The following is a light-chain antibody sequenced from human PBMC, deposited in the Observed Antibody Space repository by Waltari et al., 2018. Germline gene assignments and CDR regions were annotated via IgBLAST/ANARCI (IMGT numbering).Light chain of an antibody. CDR2: AAS. CDR1: QGVSSY. Sequence: DIQFTQSPSFLSASVGDRVTITCRASQGVSSYLAWYQQKPGTAPKLLLYAASTLQSGVPSRFSGSGSGTEFTLTISSLQPEDCAAYYCQQLNSFPPTFGPGTKVDIK. CDR3: QQLNSFPPT. J-gene: IGKJ3*01. V-gene: IGKV1-9*01.